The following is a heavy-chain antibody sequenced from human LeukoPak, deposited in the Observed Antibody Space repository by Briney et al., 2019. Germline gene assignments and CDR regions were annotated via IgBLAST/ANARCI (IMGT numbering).Heavy chain of an antibody. J-gene: IGHJ4*02. D-gene: IGHD3-10*01. CDR3: ARGLYYYGSGSPRYYFDY. Sequence: SETLSFTCAVYGGSFSGYYWSWIRQPPGKGLEWIGEINHSGSTNYNPSLKSRVTISVDTSKNQFSLKLSSVTAADTAVYYCARGLYYYGSGSPRYYFDYWGQGTLVTVSS. CDR2: INHSGST. CDR1: GGSFSGYY. V-gene: IGHV4-34*01.